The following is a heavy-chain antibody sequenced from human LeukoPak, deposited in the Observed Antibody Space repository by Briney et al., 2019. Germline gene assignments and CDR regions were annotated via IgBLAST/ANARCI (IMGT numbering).Heavy chain of an antibody. Sequence: SETLSLTCAVYGGSFSGYYWSWIPQPPGKGLEWIGEINHSGSTNYNPSLKSRVTISVDTSKNQFSLKLSSVTAADTAVYYCAFGDPDAFDIWGQGTMVTVSS. CDR3: AFGDPDAFDI. D-gene: IGHD4-17*01. CDR2: INHSGST. V-gene: IGHV4-34*01. J-gene: IGHJ3*02. CDR1: GGSFSGYY.